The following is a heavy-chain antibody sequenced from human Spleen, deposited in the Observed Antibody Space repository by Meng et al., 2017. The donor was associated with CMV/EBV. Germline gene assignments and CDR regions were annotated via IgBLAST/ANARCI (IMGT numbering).Heavy chain of an antibody. V-gene: IGHV3-48*03. CDR1: GFTFSSYE. Sequence: GESLKISCATSGFTFSSYEMNWVRQAPGKGLEWVSYISGSGSTIYYADSVRGRFTISRDNAKNSLYLQMSSLRAEDTAVYYCARDGPFDYWGQGTLVTVSS. D-gene: IGHD3/OR15-3a*01. CDR3: ARDGPFDY. J-gene: IGHJ4*02. CDR2: ISGSGSTI.